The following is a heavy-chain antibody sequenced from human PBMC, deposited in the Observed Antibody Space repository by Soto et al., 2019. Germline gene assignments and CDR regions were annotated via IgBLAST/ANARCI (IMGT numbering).Heavy chain of an antibody. CDR1: GFTVSSNY. CDR2: IYSGGST. CDR3: ARGGYSSSWGEPPSTWPY. J-gene: IGHJ4*02. D-gene: IGHD6-13*01. V-gene: IGHV3-66*01. Sequence: GGSLRLSCAASGFTVSSNYMSWVRQAPGKGLEWVSVIYSGGSTYYADSVKGRFTISRDNSKNTLYLQMNSLRAEDTAVYYCARGGYSSSWGEPPSTWPYWGQGTLVTISS.